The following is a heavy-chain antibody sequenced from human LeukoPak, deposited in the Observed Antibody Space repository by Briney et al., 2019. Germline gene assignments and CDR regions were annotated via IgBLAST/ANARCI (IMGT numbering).Heavy chain of an antibody. Sequence: SETLSLTCTVSGGSISSYYWSWIRQPPGKGLEWIGYIYDSGSTNYNPSLKSRVTISVDTSKNQFSLKLSSVTAAGTAVFYCASLTTADAFDIWGQGTMVTVSS. D-gene: IGHD3-22*01. V-gene: IGHV4-59*01. CDR1: GGSISSYY. CDR3: ASLTTADAFDI. J-gene: IGHJ3*02. CDR2: IYDSGST.